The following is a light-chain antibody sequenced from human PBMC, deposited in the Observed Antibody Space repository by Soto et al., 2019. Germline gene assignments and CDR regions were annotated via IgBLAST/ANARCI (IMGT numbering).Light chain of an antibody. Sequence: DIQMTQSPSTLSASVGDRVTITCRASQSISSWLAWYQQKPGKARKLLIYAASSLESGVPSRFSGSGSGTEFTLTISSLQPDDFATYYCQQYNSYSTWTFGQGTKVEIK. CDR1: QSISSW. J-gene: IGKJ1*01. V-gene: IGKV1-5*01. CDR3: QQYNSYSTWT. CDR2: AAS.